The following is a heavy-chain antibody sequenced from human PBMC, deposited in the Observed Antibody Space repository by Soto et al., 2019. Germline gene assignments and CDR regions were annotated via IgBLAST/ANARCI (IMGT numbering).Heavy chain of an antibody. CDR2: INAGNGNT. V-gene: IGHV1-3*01. CDR3: ARKGGVTVTTDYYYYMDV. CDR1: GYTFTSYA. D-gene: IGHD4-4*01. J-gene: IGHJ6*03. Sequence: ASVKVSCKASGYTFTSYAMHWVRQAPGQRLEWIGWINAGNGNTKYSQKFQGRVTITTHTSASTAYMELSSLRSQHTPVYYCARKGGVTVTTDYYYYMDVWGKGPTVTVSS.